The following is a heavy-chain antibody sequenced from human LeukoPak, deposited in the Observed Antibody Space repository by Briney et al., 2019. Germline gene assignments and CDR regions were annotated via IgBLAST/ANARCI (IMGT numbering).Heavy chain of an antibody. D-gene: IGHD3-10*01. V-gene: IGHV3-7*01. J-gene: IGHJ6*03. CDR3: ARVGIYRFGELPFPYYYYYYMDV. CDR1: GFAFSSYW. CDR2: IKQDGSEK. Sequence: GGSLRLSCAASGFAFSSYWMSWVRQAPGKGLEWVANIKQDGSEKYYVDSVKGRFTISRDNAKNSLYLQMNSLRAEDTAVYYCARVGIYRFGELPFPYYYYYYMDVWGKGTTVTISS.